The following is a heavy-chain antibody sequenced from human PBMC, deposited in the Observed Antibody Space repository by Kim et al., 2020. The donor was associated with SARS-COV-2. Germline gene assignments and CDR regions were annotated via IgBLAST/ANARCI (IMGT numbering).Heavy chain of an antibody. CDR1: GFRFDAYG. V-gene: IGHV3-9*01. CDR3: AKNLVCYDSTCQRYFDF. D-gene: IGHD3-3*01. Sequence: GGSLRLSCVASGFRFDAYGIHWVRQAPGKGLEWVSGIRRNSGSIYYADSVKGRFTISRDNAKNALYLQMNSLRLEDTALYYCAKNLVCYDSTCQRYFDF. CDR2: IRRNSGSI. J-gene: IGHJ4*03.